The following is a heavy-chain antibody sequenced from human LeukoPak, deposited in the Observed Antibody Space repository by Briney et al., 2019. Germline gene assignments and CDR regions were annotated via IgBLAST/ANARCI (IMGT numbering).Heavy chain of an antibody. CDR3: ASEDTAMYTFDY. CDR1: GGSFSGYY. J-gene: IGHJ4*02. D-gene: IGHD5-18*01. Sequence: PSETLSLTCAVYGGSFSGYYWSWIRQPPGKGLEWIGEINHSGSTNYNPSLKSRVTISVDTSKNQFSLKLSSVTAADTAVYYCASEDTAMYTFDYWGQGTLVTASS. CDR2: INHSGST. V-gene: IGHV4-34*01.